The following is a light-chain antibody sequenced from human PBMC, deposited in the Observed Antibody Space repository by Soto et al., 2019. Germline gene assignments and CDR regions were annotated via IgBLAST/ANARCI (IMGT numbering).Light chain of an antibody. J-gene: IGKJ5*01. V-gene: IGKV3-15*01. Sequence: EIVMTQSPATLSVSPGEGATLSCRASQSVSSKLAWYQQKPGQAPRLLIYGASTRATGIPARFSGSGSGTEFTLTISNLQPDDFATYYCQQYGSSLIFGQGTRLEIK. CDR1: QSVSSK. CDR2: GAS. CDR3: QQYGSSLI.